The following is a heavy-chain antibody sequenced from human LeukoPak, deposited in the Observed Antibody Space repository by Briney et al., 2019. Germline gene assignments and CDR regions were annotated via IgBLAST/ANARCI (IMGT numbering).Heavy chain of an antibody. CDR2: VSGTGDKT. J-gene: IGHJ6*03. CDR3: GKSSIPARPLLTYLYYYLDV. CDR1: EFTFTRFA. Sequence: PGGSLRLSCVAPEFTFTRFAMSSVRQAPGRGLEWISSVSGTGDKTHYTDSVKGRFTISRDNSKNTLYLHMSALRAADTAVYYCGKSSIPARPLLTYLYYYLDVWGEGTTVIVSS. V-gene: IGHV3-23*01. D-gene: IGHD6-6*01.